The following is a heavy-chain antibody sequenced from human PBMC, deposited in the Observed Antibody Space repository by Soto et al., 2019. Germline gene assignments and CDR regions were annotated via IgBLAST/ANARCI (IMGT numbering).Heavy chain of an antibody. Sequence: ASVKVSCKTSGYTFTGFYIHWVRQAPGQGLEWMGWVNPNSGGTGYAPRFQGRVTMTRDTSVTSVYMELSSLRSDDTAVYYCARANSGDDDEFDYWGQGTPVTVSS. V-gene: IGHV1-2*02. CDR2: VNPNSGGT. CDR1: GYTFTGFY. J-gene: IGHJ4*02. D-gene: IGHD5-12*01. CDR3: ARANSGDDDEFDY.